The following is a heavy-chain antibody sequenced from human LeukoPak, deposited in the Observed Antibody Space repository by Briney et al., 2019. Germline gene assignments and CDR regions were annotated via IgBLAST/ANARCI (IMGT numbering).Heavy chain of an antibody. CDR2: ISYDGSNK. Sequence: GGSLRLSCAASGFTFSSYGMHWVRQAPGKGLEWVAAISYDGSNKYYADSVKGRFTISRDNSKNTLYLQMNSLRAEDTAVYYCAKDGIYYGSGSYYPKDYWGQGTLVTVSS. J-gene: IGHJ4*02. CDR3: AKDGIYYGSGSYYPKDY. CDR1: GFTFSSYG. D-gene: IGHD3-10*01. V-gene: IGHV3-30*18.